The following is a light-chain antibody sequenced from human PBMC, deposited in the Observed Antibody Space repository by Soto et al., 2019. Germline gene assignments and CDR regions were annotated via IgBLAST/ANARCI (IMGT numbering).Light chain of an antibody. CDR2: DNN. J-gene: IGLJ2*01. CDR3: AAWDDSLKHVV. Sequence: QSVLTQPPSASGTPGQRVTISCSGSNSNIGSNTVNWYQQLPGTAPKLLIYDNNQRPSGVPDRFSGSKSGNSASLAISGLQSEDEADHYCAAWDDSLKHVVFGGGTKVNVL. CDR1: NSNIGSNT. V-gene: IGLV1-44*01.